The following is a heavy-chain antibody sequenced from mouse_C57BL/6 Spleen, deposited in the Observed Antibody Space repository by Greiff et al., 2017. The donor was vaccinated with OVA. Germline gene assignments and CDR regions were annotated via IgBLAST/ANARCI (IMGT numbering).Heavy chain of an antibody. CDR3: AREVTAQATAMDY. J-gene: IGHJ4*01. Sequence: EVQLQQSGPELVKPGASVKIPCEASGYTFTDYNMDWVKQSHGKSLEWIGDINPNNGGTIYNQKFKGKATLTVDKSSSTAYMELRSLTSEDTAVYYCAREVTAQATAMDYWGQGTSVTVSS. CDR1: GYTFTDYN. D-gene: IGHD3-2*02. CDR2: INPNNGGT. V-gene: IGHV1-18*01.